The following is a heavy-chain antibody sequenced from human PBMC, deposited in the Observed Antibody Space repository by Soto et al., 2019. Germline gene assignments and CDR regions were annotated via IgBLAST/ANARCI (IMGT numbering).Heavy chain of an antibody. CDR1: GYTFTSYG. D-gene: IGHD6-13*01. J-gene: IGHJ6*02. CDR3: ARDWGEGQQLYSYYVMDV. CDR2: ISAYNGNT. V-gene: IGHV1-18*01. Sequence: ASVKVSCKASGYTFTSYGISWVRQAPGQGLEWMGWISAYNGNTNYAQKLQGRVTMTTDTSTSTAYMELRSLRSDDTAVYYCARDWGEGQQLYSYYVMDVWGQGTTVTVSS.